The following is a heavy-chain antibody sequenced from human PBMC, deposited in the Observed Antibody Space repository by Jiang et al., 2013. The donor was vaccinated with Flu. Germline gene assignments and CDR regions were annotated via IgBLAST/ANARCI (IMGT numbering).Heavy chain of an antibody. CDR3: ARQMGGSSFISPLGY. CDR1: GYSFTSYW. D-gene: IGHD6-6*01. J-gene: IGHJ4*02. CDR2: IYPGDSDS. Sequence: GAEVKKPGESLKISCKGSGYSFTSYWIGWVRQMPGKGLEWMGIIYPGDSDSRYNPSFQGQVTISADKSISTAYLQWSSLKASDTAMYYCARQMGGSSFISPLGYWGQGTLVTVSS. V-gene: IGHV5-51*01.